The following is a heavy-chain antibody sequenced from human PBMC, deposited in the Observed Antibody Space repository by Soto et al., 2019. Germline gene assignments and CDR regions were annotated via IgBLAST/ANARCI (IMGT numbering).Heavy chain of an antibody. CDR2: IYYSGSS. D-gene: IGHD1-26*01. V-gene: IGHV4-59*03. CDR3: ARPYSEGYWGAFDV. J-gene: IGHJ3*01. CDR1: GASISSYY. Sequence: SETLSLTCTVSGASISSYYWNWIRQPPGKGLEWIGYIYYSGSSNYNPSLKSRVTISLDTSKNQFSLKLTSVTAADTAVYYCARPYSEGYWGAFDVWGQGTMVTISS.